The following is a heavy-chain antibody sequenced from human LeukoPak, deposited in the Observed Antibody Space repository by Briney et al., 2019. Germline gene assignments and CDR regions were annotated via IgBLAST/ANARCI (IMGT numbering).Heavy chain of an antibody. D-gene: IGHD6-13*01. J-gene: IGHJ4*02. CDR3: ASGIAAAHYLNPIFDY. Sequence: PGGSLRLSCAASGFTFSSYWMSWVRQAPGKGLEWVANITQDGSEKYYVDSVKGRFTISRDNAKNSLYLQMNSLRAEDTAVYYCASGIAAAHYLNPIFDYWGQGTLVTVSS. CDR1: GFTFSSYW. CDR2: ITQDGSEK. V-gene: IGHV3-7*01.